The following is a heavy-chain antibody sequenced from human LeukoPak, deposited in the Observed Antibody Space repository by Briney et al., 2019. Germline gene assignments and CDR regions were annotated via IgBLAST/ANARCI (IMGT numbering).Heavy chain of an antibody. J-gene: IGHJ5*02. Sequence: PSETLSLTCTVSGGSISSYYWSWVRQPPGKGLEWIGYIYYTGDTNYNPSLGSRVTTSVDTSKNQFSLKLRSVTAADTAVYYCATYTNYKNWIDPWGQGTLVTVSS. CDR3: ATYTNYKNWIDP. V-gene: IGHV4-59*12. CDR1: GGSISSYY. D-gene: IGHD2-8*01. CDR2: IYYTGDT.